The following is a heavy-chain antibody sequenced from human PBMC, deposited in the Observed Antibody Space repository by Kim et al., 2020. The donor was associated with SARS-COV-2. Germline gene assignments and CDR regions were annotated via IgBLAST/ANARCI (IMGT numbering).Heavy chain of an antibody. Sequence: VKGRFTISTDNSKNTLYLQMNSLRAEDTAVYYCARLAVAVEYSSSPDFYYWGQGTLVTVSS. CDR3: ARLAVAVEYSSSPDFYY. J-gene: IGHJ4*02. D-gene: IGHD6-6*01. V-gene: IGHV3-30*01.